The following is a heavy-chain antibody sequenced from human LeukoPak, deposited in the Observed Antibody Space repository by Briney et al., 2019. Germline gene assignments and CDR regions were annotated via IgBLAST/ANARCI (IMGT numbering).Heavy chain of an antibody. Sequence: SETLSLTCAVYGGSFSGYYWSWIRQPPGKGLEWIGEINHSGSTTYNPSLKSRVTISVDTSKNQFSLKLSSVTAADTAVYYCAGGSSSGYYRHVYLTFDIWGQGTMVTVSS. V-gene: IGHV4-34*01. CDR2: INHSGST. CDR1: GGSFSGYY. D-gene: IGHD3-22*01. CDR3: AGGSSSGYYRHVYLTFDI. J-gene: IGHJ3*02.